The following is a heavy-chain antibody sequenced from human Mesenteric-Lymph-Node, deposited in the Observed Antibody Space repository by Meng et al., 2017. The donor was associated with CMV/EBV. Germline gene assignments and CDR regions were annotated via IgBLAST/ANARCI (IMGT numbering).Heavy chain of an antibody. J-gene: IGHJ5*02. D-gene: IGHD6-6*01. V-gene: IGHV4-59*01. CDR2: IYYSGTT. CDR3: ARDLDGSSSGWFDP. CDR1: GGSLSTYY. Sequence: GSLRLSCTVSGGSLSTYYWSWIRQPPGKGLEWIGYIYYSGTTNYNPSLKSRVTISKDTSKNQFSLKVNSVTAADTAVYYCARDLDGSSSGWFDPWGQGTLVTVSS.